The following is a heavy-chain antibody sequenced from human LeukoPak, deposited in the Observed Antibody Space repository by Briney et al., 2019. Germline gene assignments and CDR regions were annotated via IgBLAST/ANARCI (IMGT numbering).Heavy chain of an antibody. J-gene: IGHJ4*02. CDR1: GGSISSYY. Sequence: SSETLSLXCTVSGGSISSYYWSWIRQPAGKGLEWIGRIYTSGSTNYNPSLKSRVTMSVDTSKNQFSLKLSSVTAADTAVYYCARTNYYYDSSGYFVYYFDYWGQGTLVTVSS. CDR3: ARTNYYYDSSGYFVYYFDY. CDR2: IYTSGST. V-gene: IGHV4-4*07. D-gene: IGHD3-22*01.